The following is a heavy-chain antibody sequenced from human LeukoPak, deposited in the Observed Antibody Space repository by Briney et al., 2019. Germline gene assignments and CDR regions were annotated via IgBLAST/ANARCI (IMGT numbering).Heavy chain of an antibody. J-gene: IGHJ3*01. CDR1: GGSISSGSYY. Sequence: PSETLSLTCTVSGGSISSGSYYWSWIRQPAGKGLEWLGSVYYSGRTDYNPSLKSRVTIFVDTSKNQLSLRLNSVTAADTAVYYCARHGPVVTATDAFDLWGQGTMVTVSS. D-gene: IGHD2-21*02. CDR2: VYYSGRT. V-gene: IGHV4-39*01. CDR3: ARHGPVVTATDAFDL.